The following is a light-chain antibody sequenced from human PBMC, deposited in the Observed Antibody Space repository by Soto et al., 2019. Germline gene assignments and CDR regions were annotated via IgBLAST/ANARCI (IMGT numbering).Light chain of an antibody. J-gene: IGKJ5*01. CDR2: DAS. CDR1: QSVSSY. Sequence: ESVLTQSPATVSLSPGERATLSYRASQSVSSYLAWYQQKPGQAPRLLIYDASNRATGIPARFSGSGSGTDFTLTISSLEPEDFAVYYCQQRSNWPITFGQGTRLEIK. V-gene: IGKV3-11*01. CDR3: QQRSNWPIT.